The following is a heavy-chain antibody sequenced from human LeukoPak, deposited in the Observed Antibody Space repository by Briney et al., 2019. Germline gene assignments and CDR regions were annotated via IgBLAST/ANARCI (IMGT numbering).Heavy chain of an antibody. CDR1: GGSFSGYY. CDR2: INHSGST. J-gene: IGHJ4*02. CDR3: VGYCSGGSCYDY. D-gene: IGHD2-15*01. V-gene: IGHV4-34*01. Sequence: SETLSLTCAVYGGSFSGYYWSWIRQPPGKGLEWIGEINHSGSTNYNPSLKSRVTISVDTSKNQFSLKLSSVTAADTAVYYCVGYCSGGSCYDYRGQGTLVTVSS.